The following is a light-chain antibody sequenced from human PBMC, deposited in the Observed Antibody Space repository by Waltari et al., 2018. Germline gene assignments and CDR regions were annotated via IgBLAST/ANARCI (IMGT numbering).Light chain of an antibody. V-gene: IGLV3-21*02. CDR2: YAG. CDR3: QLWDSSIDQWV. CDR1: NIGSAS. J-gene: IGLJ3*02. Sequence: HILTQPPSVSVAPGQTATITCGGTNIGSASVHWSQQNPGQAPVRVVPYAGSRPSGIPERFFDSKAGNTATLTLIRVEAGDEADFYCQLWDSSIDQWVFGGGTKLTVL.